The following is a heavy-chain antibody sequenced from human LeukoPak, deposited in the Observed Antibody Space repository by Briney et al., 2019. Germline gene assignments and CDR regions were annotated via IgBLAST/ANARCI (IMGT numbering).Heavy chain of an antibody. CDR1: GGTFSSCA. CDR3: ATQAAAGTYLFDP. D-gene: IGHD6-13*01. J-gene: IGHJ5*02. V-gene: IGHV1-69*05. CDR2: IIPIFGTA. Sequence: SLKVSCKASGGTFSSCAISWVRQAPGQGLEWMGRIIPIFGTANYAQKFQGRVTITTDESTSTAYMELSSLRAEDTAVYYCATQAAAGTYLFDPWGQGTLVTVSS.